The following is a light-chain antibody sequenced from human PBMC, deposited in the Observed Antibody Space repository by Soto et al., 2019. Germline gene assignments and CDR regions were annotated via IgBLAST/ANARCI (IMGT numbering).Light chain of an antibody. CDR3: CSYAGRDTVLI. J-gene: IGLJ2*01. V-gene: IGLV2-11*01. CDR2: DVT. Sequence: QSALTQPRSVSGSPGQSVTISCTGTSSDVGGYNYVSWYQQHPDKAPKVVIFDVTKRPSGVPDRFSGSKSGIPASLTISGLQAEDEADYYCCSYAGRDTVLIFGGGTKVTVL. CDR1: SSDVGGYNY.